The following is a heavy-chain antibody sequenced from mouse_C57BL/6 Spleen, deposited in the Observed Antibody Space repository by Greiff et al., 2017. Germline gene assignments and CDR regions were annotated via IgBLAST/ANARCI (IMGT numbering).Heavy chain of an antibody. CDR3: ASVQLRQFLEMDY. J-gene: IGHJ4*01. CDR1: GYTFTSYW. CDR2: IHPNSGST. V-gene: IGHV1-64*01. Sequence: VQLQQPGAELVKPGASVKLSCKASGYTFTSYWMHWVKQRPGQGLEWIGMIHPNSGSTNYNEKFKSKATLTVDKSSSTAYMQLSSLTTEDSAVYYCASVQLRQFLEMDYWGQGTSVTVSA. D-gene: IGHD3-2*02.